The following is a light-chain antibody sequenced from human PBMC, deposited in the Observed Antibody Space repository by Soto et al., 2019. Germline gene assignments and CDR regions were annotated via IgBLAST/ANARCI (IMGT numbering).Light chain of an antibody. J-gene: IGLJ1*01. CDR2: DDR. Sequence: SYGLTQPPSGSVAPGQTASISWGGNNIGSRSVHWYQQKPGQAPVLVVYDDRDRPSRIPERFAGSNSGNTATLTISRVEAGDEADYYCQVWDSTSDHYGFGTGTKVTVL. CDR1: NIGSRS. V-gene: IGLV3-21*02. CDR3: QVWDSTSDHYG.